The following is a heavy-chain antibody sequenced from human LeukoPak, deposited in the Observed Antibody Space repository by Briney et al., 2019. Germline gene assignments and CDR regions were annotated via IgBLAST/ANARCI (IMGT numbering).Heavy chain of an antibody. V-gene: IGHV4-59*01. D-gene: IGHD5-24*01. CDR1: EGPMRIYN. CDR3: ARDRFATTTWDSTFDY. J-gene: IGHJ4*02. CDR2: VDDSGNT. Sequence: SETLSLTCTVSEGPMRIYNWNWIRQPPGKGLKWIGYVDDSGNTDYNPSFESRVTMSIDTSKKLFSLMLTSVTTADTAVYYCARDRFATTTWDSTFDYWGQGILVTVSS.